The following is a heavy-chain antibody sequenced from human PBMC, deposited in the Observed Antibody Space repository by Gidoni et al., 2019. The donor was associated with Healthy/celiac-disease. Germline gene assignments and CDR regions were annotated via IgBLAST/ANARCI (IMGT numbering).Heavy chain of an antibody. CDR2: IYYSGST. J-gene: IGHJ4*02. V-gene: IGHV4-39*01. CDR1: GGSISSSSYY. Sequence: QLQLQESGPGLVKPSETLSLTCTVSGGSISSSSYYWGWIRQPPGKGLEWIGSIYYSGSTYYNPSLKSRVTISVDTSKNQFSLKLSSVTAADTAVYYCARRIIAAAANFDYWGQGTLVTVSS. D-gene: IGHD6-13*01. CDR3: ARRIIAAAANFDY.